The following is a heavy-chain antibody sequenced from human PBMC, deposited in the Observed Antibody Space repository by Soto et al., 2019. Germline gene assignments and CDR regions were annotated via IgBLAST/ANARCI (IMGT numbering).Heavy chain of an antibody. D-gene: IGHD3-9*01. CDR2: INYSGST. J-gene: IGHJ6*02. V-gene: IGHV4-39*01. CDR3: ARHVMTGPCNYYCSGLDV. CDR1: GASISSGSSY. Sequence: QLQLQESGPGLVKPSETLSLTCAVSGASISSGSSYWGWLRQPPGKGLEWIGKINYSGSTYYNPSLKNRVTLSVDTSQKHFSLKLSSVTAADTAVYYCARHVMTGPCNYYCSGLDVWGQGTAVTVSS.